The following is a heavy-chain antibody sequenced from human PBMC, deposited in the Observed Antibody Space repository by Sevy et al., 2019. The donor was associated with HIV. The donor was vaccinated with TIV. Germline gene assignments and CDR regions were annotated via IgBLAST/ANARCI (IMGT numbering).Heavy chain of an antibody. D-gene: IGHD6-25*01. CDR3: AKGGSGGIDQYGMDV. CDR2: IRYDGNNK. Sequence: GGSLRLSCAASGFRFNNFGMYWVRQAPGKGLEGVAFIRYDGNNKYYVDSVKGRSTISRDNSKDTQYLEMKSLRLEDTAIYCCAKGGSGGIDQYGMDVWGQGTTVTVSS. J-gene: IGHJ6*02. CDR1: GFRFNNFG. V-gene: IGHV3-30*02.